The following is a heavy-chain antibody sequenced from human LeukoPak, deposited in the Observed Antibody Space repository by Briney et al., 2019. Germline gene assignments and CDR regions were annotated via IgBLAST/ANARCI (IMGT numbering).Heavy chain of an antibody. Sequence: SETLSLTCTVSGGSISSSSYYWGWIRQPPGKGLEWIGSIYYSGSTYYNPSLKSRVTISVDTSKNQFSLKLSSVTAADTAVYYCARGPRGDGYPIAYWGQGTLVTVSS. CDR3: ARGPRGDGYPIAY. V-gene: IGHV4-39*07. CDR1: GGSISSSSYY. D-gene: IGHD5-24*01. CDR2: IYYSGST. J-gene: IGHJ4*02.